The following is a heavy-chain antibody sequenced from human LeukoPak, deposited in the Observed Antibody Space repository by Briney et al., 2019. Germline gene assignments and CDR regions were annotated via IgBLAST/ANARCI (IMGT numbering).Heavy chain of an antibody. CDR3: ARGDPDISFGVVGDAFDI. Sequence: PGGSLRLSCEASGFTFSTSTMHWVRQAPGKGLEWVANIKQDGSEKHYVDSVKGRFTISRDNAKNSLYLQMNSLRVEDTAVYYCARGDPDISFGVVGDAFDIWGQGTMVTVSS. D-gene: IGHD3-3*01. V-gene: IGHV3-7*01. J-gene: IGHJ3*02. CDR2: IKQDGSEK. CDR1: GFTFSTST.